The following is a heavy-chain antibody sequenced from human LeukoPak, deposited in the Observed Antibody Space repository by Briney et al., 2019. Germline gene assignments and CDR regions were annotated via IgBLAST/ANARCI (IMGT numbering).Heavy chain of an antibody. D-gene: IGHD6-19*01. J-gene: IGHJ5*02. Sequence: PGGSLRLSCVASGFTFNNYWMNWVLQAPGKGLEWVANIKQDGGEKYYVDSVKGRFTISRDNAKSSLYLQMNSLRAEDTAMYYCARGMTVAANWFDPWGQGTLVTVSS. V-gene: IGHV3-7*05. CDR2: IKQDGGEK. CDR3: ARGMTVAANWFDP. CDR1: GFTFNNYW.